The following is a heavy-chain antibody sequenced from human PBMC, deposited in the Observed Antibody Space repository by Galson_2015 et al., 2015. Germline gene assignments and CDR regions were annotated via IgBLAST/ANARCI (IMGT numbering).Heavy chain of an antibody. CDR3: ARDHDIVATIYEKDGSYFDY. CDR2: IWYDGSNK. D-gene: IGHD5-12*01. V-gene: IGHV3-33*01. CDR1: GFTFSSYG. J-gene: IGHJ4*02. Sequence: SLRLSCAASGFTFSSYGMHWVRQAPGKGLEWVAVIWYDGSNKYYADSVKGRFTISRDNSKNTLYLQMNSLRAEDTAVYYCARDHDIVATIYEKDGSYFDYWGQGTLVTVSS.